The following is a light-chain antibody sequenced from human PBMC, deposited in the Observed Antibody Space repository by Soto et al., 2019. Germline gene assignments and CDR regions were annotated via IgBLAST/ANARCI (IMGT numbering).Light chain of an antibody. V-gene: IGKV1-5*01. Sequence: DIQMTQSPSTLSASVGDRVTITCRASQSVRSWLAWYQQKPGKAPKLLIYDPSSLESGVPLRFSGSGSGTEFTLTISSLQPDDFATYYCQQYNNYSTFGQGTKVEIK. CDR1: QSVRSW. CDR3: QQYNNYST. J-gene: IGKJ1*01. CDR2: DPS.